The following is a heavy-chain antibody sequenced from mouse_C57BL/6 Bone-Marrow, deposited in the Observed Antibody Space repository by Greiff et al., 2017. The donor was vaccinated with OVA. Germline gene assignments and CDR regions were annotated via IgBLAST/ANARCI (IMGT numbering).Heavy chain of an antibody. D-gene: IGHD3-3*01. J-gene: IGHJ4*01. Sequence: DVKLVASGGGLVKPGGSLKLSCAASGFTFSAYGMHWVRQAPEKGLEWVAYISSGSSTIYYADTVKGRFTISRDNAKTTLFLQMTSLRSEDTAMYYWARRGLGLLDYWGQGTSVTVSS. CDR3: ARRGLGLLDY. CDR2: ISSGSSTI. CDR1: GFTFSAYG. V-gene: IGHV5-17*01.